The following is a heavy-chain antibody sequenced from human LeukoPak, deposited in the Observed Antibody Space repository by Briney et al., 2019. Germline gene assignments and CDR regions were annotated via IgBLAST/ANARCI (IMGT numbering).Heavy chain of an antibody. J-gene: IGHJ4*02. V-gene: IGHV3-66*01. CDR2: IYSGGST. CDR3: ARVRGYYDSSGAIDY. D-gene: IGHD3-22*01. Sequence: PGGSLRLSCAASGFTVSSNYMSWVRQAPGKGLEWVSVIYSGGSTYYADSVKGRFTISRDNSKNTLYLQMNSLRAEDTAVYYCARVRGYYDSSGAIDYWGQGTLVTVSS. CDR1: GFTVSSNY.